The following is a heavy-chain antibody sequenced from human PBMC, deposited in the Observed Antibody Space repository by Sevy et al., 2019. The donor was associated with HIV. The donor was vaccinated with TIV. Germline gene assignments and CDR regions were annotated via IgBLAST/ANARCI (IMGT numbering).Heavy chain of an antibody. Sequence: GGSLRLSCAASGFTFSSYFMNWVRQAPGKGLEWVSTISTSSNYIYYEDSVKGRFTISRDNAKNSLYLQMNSLRAEDTAVYYCARAGVGGWGNEYFHHWGQGTLVTVSS. CDR3: ARAGVGGWGNEYFHH. D-gene: IGHD6-19*01. J-gene: IGHJ1*01. CDR1: GFTFSSYF. CDR2: ISTSSNYI. V-gene: IGHV3-21*01.